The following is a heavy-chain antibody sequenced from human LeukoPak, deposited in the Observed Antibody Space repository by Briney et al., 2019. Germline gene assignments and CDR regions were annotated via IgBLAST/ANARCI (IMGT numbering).Heavy chain of an antibody. V-gene: IGHV3-23*01. D-gene: IGHD2-8*01. CDR3: AKDPNGDYIGAFDG. CDR1: GLSIGNYA. Sequence: GGSLRLPCVGCGLSIGNYAMTWVRQAPGKGLEWVSSITVNGGTTKYADSVRGRFTVSRDNSRNTVFLQMDSLRAEDTAVYYCAKDPNGDYIGAFDGWGQGTMVTVSS. J-gene: IGHJ3*01. CDR2: ITVNGGTT.